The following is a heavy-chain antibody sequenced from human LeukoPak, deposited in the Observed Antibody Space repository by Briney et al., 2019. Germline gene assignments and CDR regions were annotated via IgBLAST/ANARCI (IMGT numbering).Heavy chain of an antibody. D-gene: IGHD3-16*02. CDR1: GFTFDDYG. V-gene: IGHV3-20*04. CDR3: ARHSGWGSYPSDAFDI. CDR2: INWNGGST. Sequence: GGSLRLSCAASGFTFDDYGMSWVRQAPGKGLEWVSGINWNGGSTGYADSVKGRFTISRDNAKNSLYLQMNSLRAEDTALYYCARHSGWGSYPSDAFDIWGQGTMVTVSS. J-gene: IGHJ3*02.